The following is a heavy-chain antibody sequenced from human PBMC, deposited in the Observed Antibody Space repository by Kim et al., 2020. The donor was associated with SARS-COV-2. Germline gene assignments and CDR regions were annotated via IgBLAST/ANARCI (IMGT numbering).Heavy chain of an antibody. Sequence: DSVKGRFTISRDNTKNSLYLQMNSLRAEDTAVYYCARIDYSASGSPFFDYWGQGTLVTVSS. D-gene: IGHD3-10*01. J-gene: IGHJ4*02. CDR3: ARIDYSASGSPFFDY. V-gene: IGHV3-11*01.